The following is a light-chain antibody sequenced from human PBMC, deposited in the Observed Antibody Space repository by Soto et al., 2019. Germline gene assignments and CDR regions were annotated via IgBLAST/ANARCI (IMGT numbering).Light chain of an antibody. Sequence: QSALTQPASVSGSPGQSITISCTATSSDVGGFKYVSWYQQHPGKAPKLMIYDVSNRPSGVSNRFSGSKSADTASLTISGLQAEDEADYYCSSYTRINIWVFGGGTQLTVL. V-gene: IGLV2-14*03. J-gene: IGLJ3*02. CDR3: SSYTRINIWV. CDR2: DVS. CDR1: SSDVGGFKY.